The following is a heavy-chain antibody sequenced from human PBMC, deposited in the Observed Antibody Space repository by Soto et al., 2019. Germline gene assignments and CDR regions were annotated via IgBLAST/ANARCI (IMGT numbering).Heavy chain of an antibody. J-gene: IGHJ2*01. V-gene: IGHV4-59*01. CDR1: GGSISSYY. CDR2: IYYSGST. Sequence: PSETLSLTCTVSGGSISSYYWSWIRQPPGKGLEWIGYIYYSGSTNYNPSLKSRVTISVDTSKNQFSLKLSSVTAADTALYYCARVRSSVTPYWYFDLWGRGTLVTVS. D-gene: IGHD6-6*01. CDR3: ARVRSSVTPYWYFDL.